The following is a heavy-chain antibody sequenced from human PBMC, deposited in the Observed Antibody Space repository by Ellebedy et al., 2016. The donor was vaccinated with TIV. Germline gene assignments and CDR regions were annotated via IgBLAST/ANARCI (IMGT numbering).Heavy chain of an antibody. CDR3: ARGSVTVTSITPFDY. V-gene: IGHV1-46*04. CDR2: INPSGGST. D-gene: IGHD4-17*01. Sequence: AASVKVSCKASGYTFTSYYMHWVRQAPGQGLEWMGIINPSGGSTTYAQKLQGRVTMTRDTSTSTVYMELSSLRSEDTAVYYCARGSVTVTSITPFDYWGQGTLVTVSS. J-gene: IGHJ4*02. CDR1: GYTFTSYY.